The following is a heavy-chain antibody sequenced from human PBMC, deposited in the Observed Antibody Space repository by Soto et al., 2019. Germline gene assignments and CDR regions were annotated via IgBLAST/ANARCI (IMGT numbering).Heavy chain of an antibody. D-gene: IGHD5-18*01. CDR3: AKDSTPRGYSYGCFDY. Sequence: EVQLLESGGGLVQPGGSLRLSCAASGFTFSSYAMSWVRQAPGKGLEWVSAISGSGGSTYYADSVKGRFTISRDNSKNTLYLQMNSLGAEDTAVYYCAKDSTPRGYSYGCFDYWGQGTLVTVSS. CDR2: ISGSGGST. V-gene: IGHV3-23*01. CDR1: GFTFSSYA. J-gene: IGHJ4*02.